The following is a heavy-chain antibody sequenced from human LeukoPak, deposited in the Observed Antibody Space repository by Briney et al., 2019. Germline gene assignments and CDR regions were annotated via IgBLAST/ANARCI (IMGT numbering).Heavy chain of an antibody. CDR2: ISWNSGSV. CDR1: GFTFYDYA. CDR3: ARVPYDSSGYRPLVYMDV. Sequence: GRSLRLSCAASGFTFYDYAMHWVRQAPGKGLEWVSCISWNSGSVGYADSVKGRFTISRDNAKNSLYLQMNSLRAEDTAVYYCARVPYDSSGYRPLVYMDVWGKGTTVTVSS. J-gene: IGHJ6*03. V-gene: IGHV3-9*01. D-gene: IGHD3-22*01.